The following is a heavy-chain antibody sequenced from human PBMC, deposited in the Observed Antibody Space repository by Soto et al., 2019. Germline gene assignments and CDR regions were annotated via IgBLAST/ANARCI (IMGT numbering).Heavy chain of an antibody. D-gene: IGHD6-6*01. CDR1: GFSLSTSDVG. CDR2: IYWDDDK. CDR3: AHSKYSRSSFDY. J-gene: IGHJ4*02. V-gene: IGHV2-5*02. Sequence: QITLKESGPTLVKPTQTLTLTCTISGFSLSTSDVGVGWIRQPPGKALEWLALIYWDDDKRYRPSLKSRLTITKDTSKNQVVLTMTNMDPVDTATYYCAHSKYSRSSFDYWGQGTLVTVSS.